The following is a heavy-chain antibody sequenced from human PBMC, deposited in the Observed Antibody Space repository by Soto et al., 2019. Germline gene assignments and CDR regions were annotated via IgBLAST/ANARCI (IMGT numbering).Heavy chain of an antibody. J-gene: IGHJ4*02. V-gene: IGHV3-23*01. CDR2: IYGSGDST. Sequence: GGSLRLSCAASGFTFATYTMNWVRQAPGKGLEWVSGIYGSGDSTFYADSVKGRFTISRDNSKNTLYLQMNSLRAEDTAVYYCAKGVLYYYDSSGLIDYWGQGTLVTVSS. D-gene: IGHD3-22*01. CDR1: GFTFATYT. CDR3: AKGVLYYYDSSGLIDY.